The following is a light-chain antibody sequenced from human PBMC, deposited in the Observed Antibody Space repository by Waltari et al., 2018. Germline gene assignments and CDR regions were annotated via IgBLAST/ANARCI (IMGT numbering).Light chain of an antibody. CDR1: QSVGSN. CDR3: QQYNNWPPYT. Sequence: DIVMTQSPATLSVSPGERATLSCRASQSVGSNLAWYQQTPGQALRLLILAASRRATGIPARFSGSGSGTEFTLTIGSLQSEDFAVYYCQQYNNWPPYTFGQGTKLEIK. J-gene: IGKJ2*01. CDR2: AAS. V-gene: IGKV3-15*01.